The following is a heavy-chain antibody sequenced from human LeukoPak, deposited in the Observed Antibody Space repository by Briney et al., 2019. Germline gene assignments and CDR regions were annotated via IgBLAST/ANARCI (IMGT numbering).Heavy chain of an antibody. CDR1: GGSISSSSYY. CDR3: ARDHCSGGSCYSESAFDI. J-gene: IGHJ3*02. Sequence: SETLSLTCTVSGGSISSSSYYWGWIRQPPGKGLEWIGSIYYSGSTYYNPSLKSRVTISVDTSKNQFSLKLSSVTAADTAVYYCARDHCSGGSCYSESAFDIWGQGTMVTVSS. V-gene: IGHV4-39*07. CDR2: IYYSGST. D-gene: IGHD2-15*01.